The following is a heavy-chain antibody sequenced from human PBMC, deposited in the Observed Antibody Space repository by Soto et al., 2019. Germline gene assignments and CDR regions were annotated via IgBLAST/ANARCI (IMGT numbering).Heavy chain of an antibody. J-gene: IGHJ3*02. D-gene: IGHD3-10*01. CDR3: ARDSRGSGNYYSPGAFDI. CDR1: GFTFSSYG. V-gene: IGHV3-33*01. CDR2: IWYDGDKI. Sequence: QGQLVESGGGVVQPGRSLRLSCAASGFTFSSYGMHWVRQAPGKGLEWVAVIWYDGDKIYYADSVKGRFTISRDNPKNTLYLQMNSLRAEDTAVYYCARDSRGSGNYYSPGAFDIWGQGTLVTVSA.